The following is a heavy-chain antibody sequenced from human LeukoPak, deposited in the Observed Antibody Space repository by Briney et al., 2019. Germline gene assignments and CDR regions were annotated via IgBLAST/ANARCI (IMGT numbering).Heavy chain of an antibody. CDR3: ITDPGDYENF. CDR1: GFSFSNAW. CDR2: IKSKSDGETR. V-gene: IGHV3-15*01. D-gene: IGHD4-17*01. J-gene: IGHJ4*02. Sequence: PGGSLRLSCAASGFSFSNAWMSWVRQAPGKGLEWVGRIKSKSDGETRDYAAPVRGRFAISRDDSKNTLFQLMDSLQTDDTAVYFCITDPGDYENFWGQGTLVTVSS.